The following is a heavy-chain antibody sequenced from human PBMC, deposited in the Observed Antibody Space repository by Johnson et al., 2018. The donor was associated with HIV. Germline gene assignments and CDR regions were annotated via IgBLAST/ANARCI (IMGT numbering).Heavy chain of an antibody. CDR3: AKGIYDVWGGYLLDAFDM. V-gene: IGHV3-53*01. J-gene: IGHJ3*02. D-gene: IGHD3-3*01. CDR2: IYSGCST. Sequence: VQLVESGGGLIQPGGSLRLSCAASGFTVSSNYMSWVRQAPGKGLEWVSVIYSGCSTYYADSVKGRFTISRDNSKITLYLQMSSLRVEDTAVYYCAKGIYDVWGGYLLDAFDMWGQGTMVTVSS. CDR1: GFTVSSNY.